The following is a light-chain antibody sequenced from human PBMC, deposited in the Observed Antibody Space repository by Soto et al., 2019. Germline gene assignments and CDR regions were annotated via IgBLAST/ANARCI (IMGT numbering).Light chain of an antibody. J-gene: IGKJ4*01. CDR1: QTVRNNY. V-gene: IGKV3-20*01. Sequence: EFVLTQSPGTLSLSPGERATLSCRASQTVRNNYLAWYQQKPGQAPRLLIYDASSRATGIPDRFSGGGSGTDFTLTISGLEPEDFAVYYCQQSSSYPLTFGGGTKV. CDR3: QQSSSYPLT. CDR2: DAS.